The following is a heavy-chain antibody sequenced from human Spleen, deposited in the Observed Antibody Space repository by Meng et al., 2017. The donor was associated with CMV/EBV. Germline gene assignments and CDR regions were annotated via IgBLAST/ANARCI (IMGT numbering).Heavy chain of an antibody. Sequence: GESLKISCAASGFTFSNYAMSWVRQAPGEGLEWVAFIRSVGNNQYYADFVKGRFTISRDNSKNTFYLQMNSLRVEDTAIYYCAKDGTAWSGSIPNDFWGQGTLVTVSS. J-gene: IGHJ4*02. D-gene: IGHD3-3*01. V-gene: IGHV3-30*02. CDR2: IRSVGNNQ. CDR3: AKDGTAWSGSIPNDF. CDR1: GFTFSNYA.